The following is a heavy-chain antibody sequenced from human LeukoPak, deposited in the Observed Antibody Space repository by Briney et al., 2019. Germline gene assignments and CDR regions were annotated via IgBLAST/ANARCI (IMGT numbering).Heavy chain of an antibody. V-gene: IGHV3-7*01. CDR3: AREEVATILYLYYYYGMDV. D-gene: IGHD5-12*01. Sequence: GGSLRLSCTASGFTFSSYWMSWVRQAPGKGLEWVANIKQDGSEKYYVDSVKGRFTISRDNAKNSLYLQMNNLRAEDTAVYYCAREEVATILYLYYYYGMDVWGQGTTVTVSS. CDR1: GFTFSSYW. CDR2: IKQDGSEK. J-gene: IGHJ6*02.